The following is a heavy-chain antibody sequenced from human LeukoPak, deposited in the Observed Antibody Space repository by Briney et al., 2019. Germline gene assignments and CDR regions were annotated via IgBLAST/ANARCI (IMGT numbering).Heavy chain of an antibody. Sequence: ASVKVSCKASGYTFTGYYMHWVRQAPGQGLEWMGRINPNSGGTNYAQKFQGRVTMTRDTSISTAYMELSRLRSDDTAVYYCARGSVVPAASIDYWGQGTLVTVSS. CDR2: INPNSGGT. D-gene: IGHD2-2*01. V-gene: IGHV1-2*06. J-gene: IGHJ4*02. CDR1: GYTFTGYY. CDR3: ARGSVVPAASIDY.